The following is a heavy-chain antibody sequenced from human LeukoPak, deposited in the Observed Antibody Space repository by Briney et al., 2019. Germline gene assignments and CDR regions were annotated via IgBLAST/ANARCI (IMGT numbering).Heavy chain of an antibody. CDR1: GFTFSSYW. V-gene: IGHV3-74*01. J-gene: IGHJ4*02. D-gene: IGHD3-10*01. Sequence: GGSLRLSCAASGFTFSSYWMHWVRQVPGKGLVRVSRINEDGGTTTYADSVKGRFTISRDNAKNTLYLQMNSLRTEDTAIYYCAVDLSGSEDYWGQGTLVTVSS. CDR3: AVDLSGSEDY. CDR2: INEDGGTT.